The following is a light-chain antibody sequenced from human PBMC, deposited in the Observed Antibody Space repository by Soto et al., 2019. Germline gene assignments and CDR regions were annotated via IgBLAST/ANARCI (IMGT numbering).Light chain of an antibody. V-gene: IGKV3-20*01. CDR1: QSVSSSY. J-gene: IGKJ2*01. CDR2: GAS. CDR3: HQYGSSLGT. Sequence: EIVLTQSPGTLSLSPGERATLSCRASQSVSSSYLAWYQQKPGQAPRLLIYGASTRATGISDRFSGSGSGTDFTLTISRLEPEDFAVYYCHQYGSSLGTFGQGTKVDIK.